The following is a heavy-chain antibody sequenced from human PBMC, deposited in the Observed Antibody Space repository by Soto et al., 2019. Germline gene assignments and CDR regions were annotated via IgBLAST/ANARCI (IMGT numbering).Heavy chain of an antibody. V-gene: IGHV2-70*04. CDR1: GFSLSTSGIR. J-gene: IGHJ4*02. CDR3: AHSIAAAGPFDY. D-gene: IGHD6-13*01. CDR2: IDWDDDK. Sequence: CPTLVNHTQTRTLTCTFSGFSLSTSGIRVSWIRQPPGKALEWLARIDWDDDKFYSTSLKTRLTISKDTSKNQVVLTMTNMDPVDTATYYCAHSIAAAGPFDYWGQGTLVTVYS.